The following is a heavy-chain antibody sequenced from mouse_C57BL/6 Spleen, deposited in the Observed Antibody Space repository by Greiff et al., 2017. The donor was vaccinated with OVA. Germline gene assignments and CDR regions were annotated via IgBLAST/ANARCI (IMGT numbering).Heavy chain of an antibody. CDR2: IRSKSSNYAT. CDR1: GFTFNTYA. CDR3: VRDEDNYYPNRDAMDY. J-gene: IGHJ4*01. D-gene: IGHD2-1*01. Sequence: EVQRVESGGGLVQPKGSLKLSCAASGFTFNTYAMHWVRQAPGKGLEWVARIRSKSSNYATYYADSVKDRFTISRDDSQSMLYLQMNNLKTEDTAMYYCVRDEDNYYPNRDAMDYWGQGTSVTVSS. V-gene: IGHV10-3*01.